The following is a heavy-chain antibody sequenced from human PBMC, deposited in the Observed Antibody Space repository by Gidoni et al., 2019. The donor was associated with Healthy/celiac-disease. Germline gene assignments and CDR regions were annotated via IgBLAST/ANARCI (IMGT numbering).Heavy chain of an antibody. CDR1: GFTFSSYA. CDR3: AKDRDYYDSSGYYLGAFDI. V-gene: IGHV3-23*01. D-gene: IGHD3-22*01. J-gene: IGHJ3*02. CDR2: ISGSGGST. Sequence: EVQLLESGGGLVQPGGSLRLSCAASGFTFSSYAMSWVRQAPGKGLEWVSAISGSGGSTYYADSVKGRFTISRDNSKNTLYLQMNSLRAEDTAVYYCAKDRDYYDSSGYYLGAFDIWGQGTMVTVSS.